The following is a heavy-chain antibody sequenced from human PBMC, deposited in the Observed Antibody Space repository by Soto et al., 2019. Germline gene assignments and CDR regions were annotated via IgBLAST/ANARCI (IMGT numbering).Heavy chain of an antibody. J-gene: IGHJ4*02. D-gene: IGHD6-19*01. CDR3: ARHPSPCIAVAGCRLGPPDY. CDR2: IYYSGST. CDR1: GGSISSSSYY. V-gene: IGHV4-39*01. Sequence: SETLSLTCTVSGGSISSSSYYWGWIRQPPGKGLEWIGSIYYSGSTYYNPSLKSRVTISVDTSKNQFSLKLSSVTAADTAVYYCARHPSPCIAVAGCRLGPPDYWGQGTLVTVSS.